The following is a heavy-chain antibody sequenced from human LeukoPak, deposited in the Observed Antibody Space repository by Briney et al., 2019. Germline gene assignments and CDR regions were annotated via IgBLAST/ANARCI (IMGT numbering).Heavy chain of an antibody. J-gene: IGHJ4*02. CDR1: GYTLTSYG. D-gene: IGHD2-15*01. V-gene: IGHV1-18*01. Sequence: ASVKVTCKASGYTLTSYGINWVRQAPAQGLEWMGWISAYNGNTNYAQKLQCRVTITTDTSTSTAYMELRSLRSDDTAVYYCARGVAYFDYWGQGTLVTVSS. CDR2: ISAYNGNT. CDR3: ARGVAYFDY.